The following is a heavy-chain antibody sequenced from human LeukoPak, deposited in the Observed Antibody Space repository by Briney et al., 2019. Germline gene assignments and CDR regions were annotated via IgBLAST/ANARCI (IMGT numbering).Heavy chain of an antibody. J-gene: IGHJ6*02. D-gene: IGHD1-26*01. CDR2: FDPEDGET. V-gene: IGHV1-24*01. Sequence: ASVKVSCKVSGYTLTELSMHWVRQAPGKGLEWMGGFDPEDGETIYAQKFQGRVTMTEDTSTDTAYMELSSLRSEDTAVYYCATDWRELSHYYYYYGMDVWGQGTTVTVSS. CDR3: ATDWRELSHYYYYYGMDV. CDR1: GYTLTELS.